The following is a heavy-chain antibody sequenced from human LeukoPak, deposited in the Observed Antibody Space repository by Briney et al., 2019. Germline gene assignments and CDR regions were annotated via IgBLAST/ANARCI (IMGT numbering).Heavy chain of an antibody. CDR1: GGSISSGDYY. V-gene: IGHV4-30-4*08. CDR3: ASYDFWSGYYDY. Sequence: SETLSLTCTVSGGSISSGDYYWSWIRQPPGKGLEWIGYIYYSGSTYYNPSPKSRVTISVDTSKNQFSLKLSSVTAADTAVYYCASYDFWSGYYDYWGQGTLVTVSS. D-gene: IGHD3-3*01. CDR2: IYYSGST. J-gene: IGHJ4*02.